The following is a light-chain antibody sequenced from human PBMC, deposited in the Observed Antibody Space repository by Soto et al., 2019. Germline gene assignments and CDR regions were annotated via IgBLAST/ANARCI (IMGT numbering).Light chain of an antibody. CDR3: QHYNDWPPTWT. V-gene: IGKV3-15*01. CDR2: GAS. Sequence: EIVMTQSPATLSVSPGERATLSCRASQSVSSKLAWYQQKPGQTPRVLIYGASTRATGIPARFSGSRSGTEFTLTISSLQSEDSAVYHCQHYNDWPPTWTFGQGTKV. J-gene: IGKJ1*01. CDR1: QSVSSK.